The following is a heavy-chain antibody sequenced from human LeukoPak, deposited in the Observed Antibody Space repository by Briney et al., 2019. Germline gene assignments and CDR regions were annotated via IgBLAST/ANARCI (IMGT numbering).Heavy chain of an antibody. D-gene: IGHD1-26*01. Sequence: GGSLRLSCAASGFTFSSYAMSWVRQAPGKGLEWVSAISGSGGSTYYADSVKGRFTISRDNSKNTLYLQMNSLRAEDAAVYYCAKAISVGATTDAADWGQGTLVTVSS. J-gene: IGHJ4*02. CDR3: AKAISVGATTDAAD. V-gene: IGHV3-23*01. CDR1: GFTFSSYA. CDR2: ISGSGGST.